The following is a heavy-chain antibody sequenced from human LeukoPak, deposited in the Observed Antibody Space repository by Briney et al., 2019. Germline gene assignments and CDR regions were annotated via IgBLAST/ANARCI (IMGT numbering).Heavy chain of an antibody. Sequence: GGSLRLSCAASGFTFSSYGMHWVRQAPGKGLEWVAFIRYDGSNKYYADSVKGRFTISRDNSKNTLYLQMNSLRADDTAVYYCARDMYRQRLTQGGFFQHWGQGTLVTVSS. V-gene: IGHV3-30*02. D-gene: IGHD6-25*01. CDR3: ARDMYRQRLTQGGFFQH. J-gene: IGHJ1*01. CDR2: IRYDGSNK. CDR1: GFTFSSYG.